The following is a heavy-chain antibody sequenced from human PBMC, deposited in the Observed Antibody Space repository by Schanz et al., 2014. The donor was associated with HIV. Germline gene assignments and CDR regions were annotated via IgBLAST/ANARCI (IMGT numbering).Heavy chain of an antibody. Sequence: QVQLVESGGGVVQPGRSLRLSCAASGFTFSSFGMHWVRQAPGKGLEWVAVISYDGSNKYYADSVKGRFTISRDNSKNTLYLQMNSLRADDTAVYYCARVHYYASGSYYTESGAFDIWGQGTMVTVSS. D-gene: IGHD3-10*01. CDR3: ARVHYYASGSYYTESGAFDI. CDR1: GFTFSSFG. V-gene: IGHV3-30*03. CDR2: ISYDGSNK. J-gene: IGHJ3*02.